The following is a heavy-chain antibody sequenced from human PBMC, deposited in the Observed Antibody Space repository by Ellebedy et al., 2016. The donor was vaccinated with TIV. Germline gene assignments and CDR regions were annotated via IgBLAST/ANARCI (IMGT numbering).Heavy chain of an antibody. CDR3: ARVDVIYGLYYYYYYMDV. CDR2: IKQDGSEK. Sequence: GESLKISXAASGFTFSSYWMSWVRQAPGKGLEWVANIKQDGSEKYYVDSVKGRFTISRDNAKNSLYLQMNSLRAEDTAVYYCARVDVIYGLYYYYYYMDVWGKGTTVTVSS. CDR1: GFTFSSYW. V-gene: IGHV3-7*01. J-gene: IGHJ6*03. D-gene: IGHD5-12*01.